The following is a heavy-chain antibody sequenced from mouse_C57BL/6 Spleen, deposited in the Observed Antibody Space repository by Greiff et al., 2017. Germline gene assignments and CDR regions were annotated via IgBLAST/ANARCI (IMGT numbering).Heavy chain of an antibody. V-gene: IGHV1-19*01. Sequence: VQLQQSGPVLVKPGASVKMSCKASGYTFTDYYMNWVKQSHGKSLEWIGVINPYNGGTSYNQKFKGKATLTVDQSSSTAYMALNSLTSEDSSVYFCARSYYSSTYWYFDVRGTGTTGTVSS. CDR1: GYTFTDYY. CDR2: INPYNGGT. D-gene: IGHD1-1*01. J-gene: IGHJ1*03. CDR3: ARSYYSSTYWYFDV.